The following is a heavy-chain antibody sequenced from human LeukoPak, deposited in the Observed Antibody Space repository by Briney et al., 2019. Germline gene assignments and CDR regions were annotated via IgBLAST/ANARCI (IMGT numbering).Heavy chain of an antibody. Sequence: ASVKVSCKASGYSFTDFYIHWVRQVPGQGLEWMGWVNTKIEATHYPPKFQGRVTMTRDTSISTAYMELSRLRSDDTAVYYCARYSGYDYVEDYWGQGTLVTVSS. CDR2: VNTKIEAT. V-gene: IGHV1-2*02. CDR3: ARYSGYDYVEDY. D-gene: IGHD5-12*01. CDR1: GYSFTDFY. J-gene: IGHJ4*02.